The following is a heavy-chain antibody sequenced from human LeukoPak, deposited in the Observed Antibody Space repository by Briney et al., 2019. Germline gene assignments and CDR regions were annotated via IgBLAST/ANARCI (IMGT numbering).Heavy chain of an antibody. Sequence: SVKVSCKASGGTFSSYAISWVRRAPGQGLEWMGGIIPIFGTANYAQKFQGRVTITADESTSTAYMELSSLRSEDTAVYYCARSALGVVVPAAMFDYWGQGTLVTVSS. V-gene: IGHV1-69*01. CDR2: IIPIFGTA. J-gene: IGHJ4*02. CDR3: ARSALGVVVPAAMFDY. CDR1: GGTFSSYA. D-gene: IGHD2-2*01.